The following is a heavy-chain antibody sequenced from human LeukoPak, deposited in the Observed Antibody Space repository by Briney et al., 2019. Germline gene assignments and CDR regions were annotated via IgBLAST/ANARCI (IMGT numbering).Heavy chain of an antibody. D-gene: IGHD4-23*01. CDR1: GGTISSCS. V-gene: IGHV1-69*06. CDR2: VIPLFGTA. Sequence: SSKIFCKASGGTISSCSIIGGLQAPGQRLQGRVGVIPLFGTANYSKKSQGRVTITADKSTSTAYVELSSLRCEYNAVYYCGRELGYCGNPYFDYWGQGTLVSVSS. J-gene: IGHJ4*02. CDR3: GRELGYCGNPYFDY.